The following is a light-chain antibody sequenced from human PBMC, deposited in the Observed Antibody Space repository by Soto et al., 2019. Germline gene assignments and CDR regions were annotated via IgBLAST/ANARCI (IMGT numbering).Light chain of an antibody. CDR3: QQYNNWPPVA. V-gene: IGKV3D-15*01. CDR1: QSVTK. J-gene: IGKJ4*01. CDR2: GVS. Sequence: EIVMTQSPATLSVSPGKRATLSCRASQSVTKLAGYQQKPGQAPRLRIYGVSTRATGTPASFSGSGSGKDFTLTISSLPSEDFAVYYCQQYNNWPPVAFGGGTKVEIK.